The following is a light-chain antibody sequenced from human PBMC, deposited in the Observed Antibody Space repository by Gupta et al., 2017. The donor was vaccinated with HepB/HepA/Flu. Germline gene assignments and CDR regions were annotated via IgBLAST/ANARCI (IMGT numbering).Light chain of an antibody. CDR1: QGITNY. CDR2: AAS. J-gene: IGKJ3*01. CDR3: QKYNSALGVT. V-gene: IGKV1-27*01. Sequence: DIQMTQSPSSLSSVGDRVTITCRASQGITNYLAWYQQKPGKVPKLLIYAASTLQSVVPSRFSGSGSGTDFTLTISSLQPEDVATYYCQKYNSALGVTFGPGTKVDIK.